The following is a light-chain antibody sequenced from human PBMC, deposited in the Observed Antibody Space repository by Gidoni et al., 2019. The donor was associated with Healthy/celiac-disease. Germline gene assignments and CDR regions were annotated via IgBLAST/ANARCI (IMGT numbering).Light chain of an antibody. J-gene: IGLJ2*01. CDR3: SSYAATNNLV. CDR1: SSDVGDYNY. CDR2: EVS. Sequence: QSALTQPPSTSGSPGQSVTISCTGTSSDVGDYNYVSWYQQHPGKVPKLMIYEVSKRPSGVPDRFSGSKSGNTASLTVSGLQAEDEADYYCSSYAATNNLVFGGGTKLTVL. V-gene: IGLV2-8*01.